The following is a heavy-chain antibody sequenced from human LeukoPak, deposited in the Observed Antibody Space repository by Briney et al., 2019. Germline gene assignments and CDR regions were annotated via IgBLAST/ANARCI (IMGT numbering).Heavy chain of an antibody. CDR2: INPNSGGT. CDR3: ARELAAAGDY. J-gene: IGHJ4*02. Sequence: ASVKVSCKASGYTFTGYYMHWVRQAPGQGLEWMGWINPNSGGTNYAQKFQGRVTMTRDTSISTAYMELSRPRSDDTAVHYCARELAAAGDYWGQGTLITVSS. D-gene: IGHD6-13*01. V-gene: IGHV1-2*02. CDR1: GYTFTGYY.